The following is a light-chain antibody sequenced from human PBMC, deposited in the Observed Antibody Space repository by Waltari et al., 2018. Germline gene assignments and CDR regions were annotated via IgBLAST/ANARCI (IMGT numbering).Light chain of an antibody. V-gene: IGKV3-20*01. Sequence: EIVLTQSPGTLSFAPGERATLSCRASQSVSRTVAWYLQKPGQAPSLLIYAAATRATGSPDRFSGSGSGTDFSLTISRLGPEDFAVYYCQHYVRLPATFGQGTKVEIK. CDR2: AAA. J-gene: IGKJ1*01. CDR3: QHYVRLPAT. CDR1: QSVSRTV.